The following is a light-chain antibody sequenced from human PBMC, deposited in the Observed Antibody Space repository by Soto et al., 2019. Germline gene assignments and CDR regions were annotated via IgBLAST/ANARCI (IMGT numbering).Light chain of an antibody. J-gene: IGKJ4*01. Sequence: ELVMTQSLSTLAVSPGESAPLSCRASQSVSSKLAWYQPRPGQAPRLVIYGASTSATGIPVSVSGGGSETEFTLTISSLQYDDFAAYDCQQYNNWPQLTFGGGTKVDIK. CDR3: QQYNNWPQLT. V-gene: IGKV3-15*01. CDR2: GAS. CDR1: QSVSSK.